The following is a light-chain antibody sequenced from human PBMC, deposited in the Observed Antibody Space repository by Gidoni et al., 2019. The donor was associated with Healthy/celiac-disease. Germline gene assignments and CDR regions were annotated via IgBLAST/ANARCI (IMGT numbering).Light chain of an antibody. J-gene: IGLJ3*02. CDR1: SSDVGSYNL. CDR2: EVS. V-gene: IGLV2-23*02. Sequence: QSALTQPASVSGSPGQSITISGTGTSSDVGSYNLVSWYQQHPGKAPKLMIYEVSKRPSGVSNRFSGSKSGNTASLTISGLQAEDEADYYCCSNAGSSTLVFGGGTKLTVL. CDR3: CSNAGSSTLV.